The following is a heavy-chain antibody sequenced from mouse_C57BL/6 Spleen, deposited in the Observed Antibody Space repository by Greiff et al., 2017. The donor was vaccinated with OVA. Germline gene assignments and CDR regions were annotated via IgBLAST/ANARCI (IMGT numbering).Heavy chain of an antibody. CDR1: GYSITSGYY. V-gene: IGHV3-6*01. CDR3: AREDGYYYAMDY. Sequence: DVQLQESGPGLVKPSQSLSLTCSVTGYSITSGYYWNWIRQFPGNKLEWMGYISYDGSNNYNPSLKNRISITRDTSKNQFFLKLNSVTTEDTATYYCAREDGYYYAMDYWGQGTSVTVSS. CDR2: ISYDGSN. J-gene: IGHJ4*01. D-gene: IGHD2-3*01.